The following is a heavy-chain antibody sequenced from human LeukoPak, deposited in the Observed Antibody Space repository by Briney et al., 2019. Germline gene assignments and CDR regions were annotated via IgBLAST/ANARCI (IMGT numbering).Heavy chain of an antibody. J-gene: IGHJ4*02. CDR1: GFTVSTNY. Sequence: PGGSLRLSCAAFGFTVSTNYMTWVRQAPGKGLEWVSVIYTGGTTYYADSVRGRFTISRDNPKNTLYLQMSSLRAEDTAVYYCARAMGDYWGQGTLVTVSS. CDR3: ARAMGDY. V-gene: IGHV3-66*01. D-gene: IGHD3-10*01. CDR2: IYTGGTT.